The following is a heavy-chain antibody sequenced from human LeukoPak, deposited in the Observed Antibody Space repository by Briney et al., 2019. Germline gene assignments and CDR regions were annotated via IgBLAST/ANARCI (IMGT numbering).Heavy chain of an antibody. CDR2: ISGSGGST. D-gene: IGHD3-16*01. Sequence: SGGSLRLSCAASGFTFSSYAMSWVRQAPGKGLEWVSAISGSGGSTYYADSVKGRFTISRDNSRDTLYLQMNSLGAEDTAVYYCAKGYYDYVWGSYYFDYWGQGTLVTVSS. CDR3: AKGYYDYVWGSYYFDY. J-gene: IGHJ4*02. V-gene: IGHV3-23*01. CDR1: GFTFSSYA.